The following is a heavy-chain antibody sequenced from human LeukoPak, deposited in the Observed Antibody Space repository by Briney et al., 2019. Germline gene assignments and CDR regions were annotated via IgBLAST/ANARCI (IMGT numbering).Heavy chain of an antibody. D-gene: IGHD6-6*01. Sequence: GGSLRLSCAASGFIFSSYGMHWVRQAPGKGLEWVAFIRYDGSNKYYADSVKGRFTISRDNSKNTLYLQMNSLRAEDTAVYYCAKPSYSSSGRNWFDPWGQGTLVTVSS. CDR2: IRYDGSNK. CDR3: AKPSYSSSGRNWFDP. J-gene: IGHJ5*02. CDR1: GFIFSSYG. V-gene: IGHV3-30*02.